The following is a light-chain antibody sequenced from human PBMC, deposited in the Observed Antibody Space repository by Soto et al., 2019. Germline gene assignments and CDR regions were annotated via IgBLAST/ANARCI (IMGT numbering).Light chain of an antibody. CDR3: QQYDSSGT. V-gene: IGKV1-5*01. CDR1: QSVSNW. CDR2: DVS. Sequence: GERVTITCRASQSVSNWLAWYQHKPGKAPKLLIYDVSSLESGVPSRFSGSGSGTEFILTISSLQPDDFATYYCQQYDSSGTLGQGTKVDIK. J-gene: IGKJ1*01.